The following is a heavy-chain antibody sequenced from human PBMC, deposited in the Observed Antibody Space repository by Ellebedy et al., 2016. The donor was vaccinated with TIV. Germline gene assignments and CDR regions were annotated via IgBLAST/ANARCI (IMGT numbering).Heavy chain of an antibody. Sequence: GGSLRLSCAASGFSFRSYWMTWVRQAPGKGLQWVANMNQDGSDKYYVDSVRGRFTISRDNAKGSLYLQMNSLRADDTAVYFCASDGSYGDYRSPTHALTFWGQGTMVTVSP. D-gene: IGHD4-17*01. J-gene: IGHJ3*01. CDR3: ASDGSYGDYRSPTHALTF. V-gene: IGHV3-7*01. CDR2: MNQDGSDK. CDR1: GFSFRSYW.